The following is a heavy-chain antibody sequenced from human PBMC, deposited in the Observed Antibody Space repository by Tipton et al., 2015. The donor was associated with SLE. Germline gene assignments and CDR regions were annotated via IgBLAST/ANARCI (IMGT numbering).Heavy chain of an antibody. CDR1: GYTFTDYY. CDR3: ARDRVDF. J-gene: IGHJ4*02. V-gene: IGHV1-2*02. Sequence: QLVQSGAEVKEPGASVRVSCEAFGYTFTDYYLHWVRQAPGQGLEWMGWINPHNGATNYAQKFQGRVTLTRDRSINTAYMHLSTVTSDDTATYYCARDRVDFWGQGTLVTVSS. CDR2: INPHNGAT.